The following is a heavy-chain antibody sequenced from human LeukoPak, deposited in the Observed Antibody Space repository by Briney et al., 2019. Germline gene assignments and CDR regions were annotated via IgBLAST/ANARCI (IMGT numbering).Heavy chain of an antibody. Sequence: GGSLRLSCAASGFPFSRYSMNWVRQAPGKGLEWVSYISASGSNIYYLDSVKGRFTVSRDNAMNSLFLQMDRPRAEDTAVYYCVRVKGTYFDFWGQGTLVTVSS. V-gene: IGHV3-48*01. CDR3: VRVKGTYFDF. CDR2: ISASGSNI. J-gene: IGHJ4*02. CDR1: GFPFSRYS. D-gene: IGHD1-1*01.